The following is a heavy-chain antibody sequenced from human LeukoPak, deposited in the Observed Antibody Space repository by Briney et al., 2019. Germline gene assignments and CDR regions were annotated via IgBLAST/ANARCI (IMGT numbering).Heavy chain of an antibody. J-gene: IGHJ4*02. Sequence: ASVKVSCKASGYTFTGYYMHWVRQAPGQGLEWMGWINPNSGSTNNAQKYQGRVTMTRDTSISTAYMELSRLGSEATAVYYCARGGSYSYGTFDYWGQGTLVSVSS. CDR2: INPNSGST. CDR1: GYTFTGYY. D-gene: IGHD5-18*01. CDR3: ARGGSYSYGTFDY. V-gene: IGHV1-2*02.